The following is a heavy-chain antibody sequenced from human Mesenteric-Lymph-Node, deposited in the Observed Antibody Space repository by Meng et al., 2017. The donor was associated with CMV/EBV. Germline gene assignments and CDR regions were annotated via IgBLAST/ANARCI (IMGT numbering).Heavy chain of an antibody. CDR2: VDYSGRR. D-gene: IGHD3-10*01. CDR3: ARGSDRVWFDP. V-gene: IGHV4-61*05. CDR1: GDSVNTNNYA. Sequence: SETLSLTCTVSGDSVNTNNYAWAWIRQPPGKGLEWIANVDYSGRRNYNPSLKSRVTISLDTSKNQFSLTVTSVTAADTAIYYCARGSDRVWFDPWGQGTLVTVSS. J-gene: IGHJ5*02.